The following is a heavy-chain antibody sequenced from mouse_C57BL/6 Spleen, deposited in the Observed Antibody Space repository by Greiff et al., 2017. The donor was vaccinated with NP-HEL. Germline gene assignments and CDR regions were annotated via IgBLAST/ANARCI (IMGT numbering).Heavy chain of an antibody. CDR1: GYAFSSSW. CDR3: ARDYYYGSSYHFDY. D-gene: IGHD1-1*01. V-gene: IGHV1-82*01. J-gene: IGHJ2*01. CDR2: IYPGDGDT. Sequence: QVQLKESGPELVKPGASVKISCKASGYAFSSSWMNWVKQRPGKGLEWIGRIYPGDGDTNYNGKFKGKATLTADKSSSTAYMQLSSLTSEDSAVYFCARDYYYGSSYHFDYWGQGTTLTVSS.